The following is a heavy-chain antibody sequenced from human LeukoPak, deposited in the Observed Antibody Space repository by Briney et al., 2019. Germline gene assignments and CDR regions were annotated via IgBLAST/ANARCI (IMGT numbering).Heavy chain of an antibody. Sequence: GASVKVSCKASGYTVTSYGISWVRQAPGQGLEWMGWISAYNGNTNYAQKLQGRVTMTTDTSTSTAYMELRSLRSDDTAVYYCARDFSPDSRIAAADTGDAFDIWGQGTMVTVSS. CDR1: GYTVTSYG. D-gene: IGHD6-13*01. V-gene: IGHV1-18*01. CDR3: ARDFSPDSRIAAADTGDAFDI. CDR2: ISAYNGNT. J-gene: IGHJ3*02.